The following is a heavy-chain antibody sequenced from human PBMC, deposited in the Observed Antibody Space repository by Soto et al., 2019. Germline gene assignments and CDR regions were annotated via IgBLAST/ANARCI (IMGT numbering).Heavy chain of an antibody. CDR2: IYYSVNT. CDR1: GGSISDYY. CDR3: ARALGYCSGGSCYSDWFDP. Sequence: SETLSLTCTVSGGSISDYYWSWIRQPPGKGLEWIGYIYYSVNTNYNPSLKSRVTISTDTSKNQFSLKLSSVTAADTAVYYCARALGYCSGGSCYSDWFDPWGQGTLVTVSS. D-gene: IGHD2-15*01. J-gene: IGHJ5*02. V-gene: IGHV4-59*08.